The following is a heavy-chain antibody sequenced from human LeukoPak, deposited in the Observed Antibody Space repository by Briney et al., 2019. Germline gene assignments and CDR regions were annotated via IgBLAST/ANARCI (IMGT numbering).Heavy chain of an antibody. D-gene: IGHD1-26*01. Sequence: SETLSLTCTVSGYSISSGYYWGWIRQPPGKGLEWIGSIYHSGSTYYNPSLKSRVTISVDTSKNQFSLKLSSVTAADTAVYYCARDRRKWELLVKKGNYYMDVWGKGTTVTVSS. CDR3: ARDRRKWELLVKKGNYYMDV. CDR2: IYHSGST. V-gene: IGHV4-38-2*02. J-gene: IGHJ6*03. CDR1: GYSISSGYY.